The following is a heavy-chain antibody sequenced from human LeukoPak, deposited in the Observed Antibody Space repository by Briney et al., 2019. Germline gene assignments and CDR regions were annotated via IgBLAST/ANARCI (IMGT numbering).Heavy chain of an antibody. D-gene: IGHD5-12*01. V-gene: IGHV3-66*01. CDR3: ARSPGYSGFDYFVYYYYGMDV. CDR2: IYSGGST. Sequence: PGGSLRLSCAASGFTVSSNYMSWVRQAPGKGLEWVSVIYSGGSTYYADSVKGRFTISRDNSKNTLYLQMNSLRAEDTAVYYCARSPGYSGFDYFVYYYYGMDVWGQGTTVTVSS. J-gene: IGHJ6*02. CDR1: GFTVSSNY.